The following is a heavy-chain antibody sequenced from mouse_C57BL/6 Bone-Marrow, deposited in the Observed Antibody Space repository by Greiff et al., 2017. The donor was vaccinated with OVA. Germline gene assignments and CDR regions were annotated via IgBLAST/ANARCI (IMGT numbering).Heavy chain of an antibody. CDR2: IDPSDSET. Sequence: QVQLQQSGAELVRPGSSVKLSCKASGYTFTSYWMHWVKQRPIQGLEWIGNIDPSDSETHYNQKFKDKATLTVDKSSSTAYMQLSSLTSEDSAVYYCAREGWLLSWYFDVWGTGTTVTVSS. V-gene: IGHV1-52*01. CDR1: GYTFTSYW. CDR3: AREGWLLSWYFDV. D-gene: IGHD2-3*01. J-gene: IGHJ1*03.